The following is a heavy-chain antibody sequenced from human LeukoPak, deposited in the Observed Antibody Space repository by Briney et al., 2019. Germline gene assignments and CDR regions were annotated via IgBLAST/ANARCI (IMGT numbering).Heavy chain of an antibody. CDR3: AITHRPHKQWLVTFDY. CDR1: GFTFSSYW. Sequence: GGSLRLSCAASGFTFSSYWMHWVRQAPGKGLVWVSRINSDGSSTSYADSVKGRFTISRDNAKNTLYLQMNSLRAEDTAVYYCAITHRPHKQWLVTFDYWGQGTLVTVSS. V-gene: IGHV3-74*01. J-gene: IGHJ4*02. D-gene: IGHD6-19*01. CDR2: INSDGSST.